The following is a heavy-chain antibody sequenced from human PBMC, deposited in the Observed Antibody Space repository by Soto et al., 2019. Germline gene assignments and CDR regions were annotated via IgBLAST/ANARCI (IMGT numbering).Heavy chain of an antibody. CDR2: VFYTGST. D-gene: IGHD2-21*01. Sequence: PSETLSLTCTVSGGSISSYYWSWIRQPPGKGLEWIGYVFYTGSTNYNPSLKSRVTISVDTSKNQFSLKLASVTAADTAVYYCARSIVVVGVAYYFDSWGQGTLVTVSS. CDR3: ARSIVVVGVAYYFDS. J-gene: IGHJ4*02. CDR1: GGSISSYY. V-gene: IGHV4-59*01.